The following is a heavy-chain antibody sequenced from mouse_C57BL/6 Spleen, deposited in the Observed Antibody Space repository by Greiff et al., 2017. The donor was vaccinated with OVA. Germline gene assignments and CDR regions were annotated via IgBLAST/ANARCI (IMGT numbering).Heavy chain of an antibody. J-gene: IGHJ2*01. V-gene: IGHV1-52*01. Sequence: QVQLQQPGAELVRPGSSVKLSCKASGYTFTSYWMHWVKQRPIQGLEWIGNIDPSDSETHYNQKFKDKATLTVDKSSSTAYMQLSSLTSEDSAGYYCARGATTVVVGENCDYWGQGTTLTVSS. CDR3: ARGATTVVVGENCDY. D-gene: IGHD1-1*01. CDR1: GYTFTSYW. CDR2: IDPSDSET.